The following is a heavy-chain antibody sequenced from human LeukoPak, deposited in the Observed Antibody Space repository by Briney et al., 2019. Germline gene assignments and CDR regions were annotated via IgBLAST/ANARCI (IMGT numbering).Heavy chain of an antibody. CDR2: IYYSGST. Sequence: SETLSLTCTVSGGSISSYYWSWIRQPPGKGLEWIGYIYYSGSTYYNPSLKSRVTISVDTSKNQFSLKLSSVTAADTAVYYCALDRTSGGVWGQGTLVTVSS. V-gene: IGHV4-59*06. D-gene: IGHD3/OR15-3a*01. CDR3: ALDRTSGGV. CDR1: GGSISSYY. J-gene: IGHJ4*02.